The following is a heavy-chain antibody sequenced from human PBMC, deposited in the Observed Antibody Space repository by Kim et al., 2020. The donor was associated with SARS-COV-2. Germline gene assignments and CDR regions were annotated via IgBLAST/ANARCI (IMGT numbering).Heavy chain of an antibody. D-gene: IGHD3-10*01. CDR3: ASITMVRGVNHYFDY. CDR1: GYSISSGYY. V-gene: IGHV4-38-2*02. Sequence: SETLSLTCTVSGYSISSGYYWGWIRQPPGKGLEWIGSIYHSGSTYYNPSLKSRVTISVDTSKNQFSLKLSSVTAADTAVYYCASITMVRGVNHYFDYWG. CDR2: IYHSGST. J-gene: IGHJ4*01.